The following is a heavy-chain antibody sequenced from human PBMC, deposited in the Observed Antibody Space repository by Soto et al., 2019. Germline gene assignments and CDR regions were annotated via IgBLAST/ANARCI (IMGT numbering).Heavy chain of an antibody. V-gene: IGHV3-7*01. CDR3: ARVYPGSGWPYHYYGMDV. CDR1: GFTFSSYW. D-gene: IGHD6-19*01. Sequence: PGGSLRLSCVASGFTFSSYWLSWVRQAPGTGLEWVANIKQDGSEKYYVDSVKDRFTISRDNAKNSLYLQMNSLRAEDSAVYYCARVYPGSGWPYHYYGMDVWGQGTTVTVSS. J-gene: IGHJ6*02. CDR2: IKQDGSEK.